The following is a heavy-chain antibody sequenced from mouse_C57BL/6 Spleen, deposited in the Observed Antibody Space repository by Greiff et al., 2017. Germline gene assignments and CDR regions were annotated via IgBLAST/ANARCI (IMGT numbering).Heavy chain of an antibody. CDR3: AKSFLTAVVEYAMDY. CDR2: ISSGGSYT. V-gene: IGHV5-6*01. D-gene: IGHD1-1*01. CDR1: GFTFSSYG. J-gene: IGHJ4*01. Sequence: EVQLVESGGDLVKPGGSLKLSCAASGFTFSSYGMSWVRQTPDQRLEWVATISSGGSYTYYPDSVKGRFTISRDNAKNTLYLQMSSLKSEDTAMYYCAKSFLTAVVEYAMDYWGQGTSVTVSS.